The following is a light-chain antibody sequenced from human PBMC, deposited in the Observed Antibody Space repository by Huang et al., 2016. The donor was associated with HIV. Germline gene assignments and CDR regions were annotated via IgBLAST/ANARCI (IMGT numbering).Light chain of an antibody. V-gene: IGKV1-39*01. Sequence: DIQMTQSPSSLSASVGDRVTITCRASQSISTSLNWYQQKPGKAPKRRIYAASSLQSGVPSRVSGSGSGTDFTLTISSLQPEDFATYYCQQSYNTPYTFGQGTKLEIK. CDR1: QSISTS. J-gene: IGKJ2*01. CDR3: QQSYNTPYT. CDR2: AAS.